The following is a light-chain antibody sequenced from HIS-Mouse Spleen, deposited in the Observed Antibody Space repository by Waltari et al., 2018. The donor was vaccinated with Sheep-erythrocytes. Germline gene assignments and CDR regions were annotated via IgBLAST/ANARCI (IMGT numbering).Light chain of an antibody. Sequence: DVVMTQSPLSLPVTLGQPASIACRSSQSLVHSDGNTYLNWFQQRPGQSPRRLIYKVSNRDSGVPSRFSGSGSGTDFTLTISSLQPEDFATYYCQQSYSTPPLTFCGGTKVEIK. CDR2: KVS. CDR3: QQSYSTPPLT. V-gene: IGKV2-30*02. CDR1: QSLVHSDGNTY. J-gene: IGKJ4*01.